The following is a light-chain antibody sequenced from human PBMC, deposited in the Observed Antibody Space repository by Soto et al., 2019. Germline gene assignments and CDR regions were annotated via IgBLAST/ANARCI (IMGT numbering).Light chain of an antibody. V-gene: IGKV3-20*01. CDR2: DAS. CDR3: QQYGGSPRIT. J-gene: IGKJ5*01. CDR1: QSVSSN. Sequence: EIVLTQSPATLSLSPGERATLSCRASQSVSSNLAWYQQKPGQAPRLLIYDASNRATGIPDRFSGSGSGTDFTLIINRLEPEDVAIYYCQQYGGSPRITFGQGTRLEIK.